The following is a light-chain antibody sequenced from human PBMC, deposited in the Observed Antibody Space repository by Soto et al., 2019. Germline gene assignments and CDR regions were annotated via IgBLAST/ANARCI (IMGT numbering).Light chain of an antibody. CDR3: QQYNSYSPT. CDR2: DAS. J-gene: IGKJ4*01. CDR1: QSISSW. V-gene: IGKV1-5*01. Sequence: DIQMTQSPSTPSASVGDRVTITCRASQSISSWLAWYQQKPGKAPKLLIYDASSLESGVPSRFSGSGSGTEFTLTISSLQPDDFATYYCQQYNSYSPTFGGGTKVDI.